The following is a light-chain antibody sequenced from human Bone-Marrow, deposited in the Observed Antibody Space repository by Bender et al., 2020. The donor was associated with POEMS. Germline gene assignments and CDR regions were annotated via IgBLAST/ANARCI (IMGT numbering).Light chain of an antibody. CDR1: SSDVGTYNL. V-gene: IGLV2-23*01. J-gene: IGLJ1*01. CDR3: CSFAGTTTFYV. CDR2: EGI. Sequence: QSALTQPHSLSGSPGQSITISCTGSSSDVGTYNLVSWYQQHPGKAPKLMIYEGIRRPSGVSNRFSGFKSGNTASLTISGLQAEDEADYFCCSFAGTTTFYVFGTGTKVTVL.